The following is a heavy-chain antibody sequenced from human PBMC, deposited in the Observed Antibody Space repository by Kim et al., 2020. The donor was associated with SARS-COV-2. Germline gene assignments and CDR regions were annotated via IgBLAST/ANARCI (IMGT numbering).Heavy chain of an antibody. V-gene: IGHV4-39*01. J-gene: IGHJ2*01. Sequence: SETLSLTCTVSGGSISSSSYYWGWIRQPPGKGLEWIGSIYYSGSTYYNPSLKSRVTISVDTSKNQFSLTLCSVTAADTAVYYCARHPSITMIVIAWYFDLWGRGTLVTVSS. CDR3: ARHPSITMIVIAWYFDL. D-gene: IGHD3-22*01. CDR1: GGSISSSSYY. CDR2: IYYSGST.